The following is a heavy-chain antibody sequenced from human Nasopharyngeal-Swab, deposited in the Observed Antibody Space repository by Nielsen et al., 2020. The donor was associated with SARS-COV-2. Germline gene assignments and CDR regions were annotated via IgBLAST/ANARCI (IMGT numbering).Heavy chain of an antibody. V-gene: IGHV4-59*11. D-gene: IGHD3-3*01. CDR3: ARRDRYYDFWMD. Sequence: SETLSLTCTVSGDSINSHFWSWIRQPPGKGLDWIGYISYGGSTNYNPSLRSRVTISVDTSKSQFSLKLTSVTAADTAVYYCARRDRYYDFWMDWGQGTLVTVSS. CDR1: GDSINSHF. J-gene: IGHJ4*02. CDR2: ISYGGST.